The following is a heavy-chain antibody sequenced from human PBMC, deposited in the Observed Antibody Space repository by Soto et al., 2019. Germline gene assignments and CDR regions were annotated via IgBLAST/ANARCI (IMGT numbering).Heavy chain of an antibody. V-gene: IGHV3-48*01. CDR2: ISTGDSPI. CDR1: GFTFSNYA. D-gene: IGHD2-15*01. CDR3: ATVCRFCSGSNSLY. Sequence: EVQLVESGGALVQPGGSLRLSCAASGFTFSNYAMNRVRQAPGKGLEWVSYISTGDSPIYYADSVKGRFTISRDNAKKSLYLQMISLRAEDTAVYYCATVCRFCSGSNSLYWGRGTLVTVSS. J-gene: IGHJ4*02.